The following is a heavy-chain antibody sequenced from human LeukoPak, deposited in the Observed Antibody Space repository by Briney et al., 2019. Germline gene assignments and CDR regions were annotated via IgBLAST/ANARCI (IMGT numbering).Heavy chain of an antibody. CDR2: IYYSGST. CDR3: ARHERKTYYYDSSGYQPPDY. D-gene: IGHD3-22*01. V-gene: IGHV4-39*01. CDR1: GGSISSSSYY. Sequence: PLETLSLTCTVSGGSISSSSYYWGWIRQPPGKGLEWIGSIYYSGSTYYNPSLKSRVTISVDTSKNQFSLKLSSVTAADTAVYYCARHERKTYYYDSSGYQPPDYWGQGTLVTVSS. J-gene: IGHJ4*02.